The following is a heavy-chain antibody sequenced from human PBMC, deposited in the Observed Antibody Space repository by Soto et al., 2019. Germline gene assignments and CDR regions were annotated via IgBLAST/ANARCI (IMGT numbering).Heavy chain of an antibody. D-gene: IGHD2-21*01. J-gene: IGHJ4*02. CDR3: AGIGDTFFDY. CDR1: WFSLSTRGVR. Sequence: GPTLVNPTQTLTLTCTFSWFSLSTRGVRVSWIRQPPGKALEWLARIDWDDDKFYSTSLKTRLTISKDTSKNQVVLTMTNMDPVDTATYYCAGIGDTFFDYWGQGTRVTVSS. V-gene: IGHV2-70*04. CDR2: IDWDDDK.